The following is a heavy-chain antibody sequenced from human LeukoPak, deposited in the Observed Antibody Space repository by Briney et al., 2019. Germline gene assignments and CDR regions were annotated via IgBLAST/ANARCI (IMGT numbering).Heavy chain of an antibody. CDR2: ISGSGGST. J-gene: IGHJ4*02. D-gene: IGHD6-19*01. Sequence: GGSLRLSCAASGFTFSSYAMSWVRQAPGKGLEWVSAISGSGGSTYYADSVEGRFTISRDNSKNTLYLQMNSLRAEDTAVYYCAKDRDTYSSGRHPSFDYWGQGTLVTVSS. V-gene: IGHV3-23*01. CDR1: GFTFSSYA. CDR3: AKDRDTYSSGRHPSFDY.